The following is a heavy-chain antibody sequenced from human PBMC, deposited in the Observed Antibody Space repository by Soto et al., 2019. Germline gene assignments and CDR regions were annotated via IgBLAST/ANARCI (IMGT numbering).Heavy chain of an antibody. V-gene: IGHV1-18*04. Sequence: ASVKVSCKASGYTFTSYGISWVRQAPGQGREWMGWISAYNGNTNYAQKLQGRVTMTTDTSTSTAYMELRSLRSDDTAVYYCARDGDCSSTSCTVYNWFDPWGQGTLVTVSS. CDR3: ARDGDCSSTSCTVYNWFDP. J-gene: IGHJ5*02. D-gene: IGHD2-2*03. CDR2: ISAYNGNT. CDR1: GYTFTSYG.